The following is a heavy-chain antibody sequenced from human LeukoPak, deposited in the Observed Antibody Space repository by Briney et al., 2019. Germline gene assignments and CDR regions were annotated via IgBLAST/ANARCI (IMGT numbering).Heavy chain of an antibody. CDR2: IYYSGST. CDR1: GGSISSYC. J-gene: IGHJ5*02. Sequence: KPSEPLSLTCTVSGGSISSYCWSWIRQPPGKGLEWIGFIYYSGSTNYNPSPKSGVTTSVDTTTNHFSLQQIYVLAADTAVYYCARRVVTPRSWFDPWGQGTLVTVSS. D-gene: IGHD3-3*01. V-gene: IGHV4-59*08. CDR3: ARRVVTPRSWFDP.